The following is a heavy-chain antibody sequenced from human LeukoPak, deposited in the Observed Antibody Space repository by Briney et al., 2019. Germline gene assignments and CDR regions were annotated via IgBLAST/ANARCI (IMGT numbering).Heavy chain of an antibody. CDR1: GYSINSGYY. J-gene: IGHJ4*02. CDR3: ARDSGSSASCYPAVPFDY. Sequence: SETLSLTCTVSGYSINSGYYWGWIRQPPGKGLEWIGSIYHSGNTYYNPSLKSRVTISVDTSKNQFSLKLSSVTAADTAVYYCARDSGSSASCYPAVPFDYWGQGTLVTVSS. V-gene: IGHV4-38-2*02. D-gene: IGHD2-2*01. CDR2: IYHSGNT.